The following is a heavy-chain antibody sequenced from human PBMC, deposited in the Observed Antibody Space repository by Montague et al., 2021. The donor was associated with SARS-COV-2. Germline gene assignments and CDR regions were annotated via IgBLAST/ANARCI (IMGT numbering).Heavy chain of an antibody. D-gene: IGHD3-3*01. CDR1: GGSISSYY. V-gene: IGHV4-59*01. CDR2: INYSGST. Sequence: SETLSLTCTVSGGSISSYYWSWIRQPPGKGLEWIGYINYSGSTNYNPSLRSRVTISVDTSKKQFSLKLSSVTAADTAVYYCARAGRVRVLGYGMDGWGQGTTVTVSS. CDR3: ARAGRVRVLGYGMDG. J-gene: IGHJ6*02.